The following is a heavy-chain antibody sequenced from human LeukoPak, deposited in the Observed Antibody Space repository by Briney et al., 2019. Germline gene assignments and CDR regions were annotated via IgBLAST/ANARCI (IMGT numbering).Heavy chain of an antibody. CDR3: AKDYGSGTYYNGLYFDY. D-gene: IGHD3-10*01. CDR1: GFTFSNYG. CDR2: IRYDGSNK. V-gene: IGHV3-30*02. J-gene: IGHJ4*02. Sequence: GESLRLSCAASGFTFSNYGMHWVRQAPGKGLEWVAFIRYDGSNKSYADSVKGRFTISRDNSKNTLYLQMNSLRAEDTAVYYCAKDYGSGTYYNGLYFDYWGQGTLVTVSS.